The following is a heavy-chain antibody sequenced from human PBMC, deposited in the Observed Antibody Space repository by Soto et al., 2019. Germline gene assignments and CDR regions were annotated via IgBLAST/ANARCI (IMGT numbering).Heavy chain of an antibody. J-gene: IGHJ4*02. CDR3: AEGPYYQDSSGRPTGYFDH. V-gene: IGHV3-23*01. CDR2: VSGSGSDT. D-gene: IGHD3-22*01. CDR1: GFTFRTHA. Sequence: EVQLLESGGGLVQPGGSLRLSCAASGFTFRTHAMSWVRQAPGKGLEWVSVVSGSGSDTYYADSVKGRFTISRDNSNNTLFLQVNSLRAEDAAVYYCAEGPYYQDSSGRPTGYFDHWGQGALVTVSS.